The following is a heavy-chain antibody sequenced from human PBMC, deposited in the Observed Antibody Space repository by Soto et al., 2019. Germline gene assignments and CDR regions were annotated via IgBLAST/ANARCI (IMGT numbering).Heavy chain of an antibody. CDR1: GFTFSSYG. CDR3: AKDWAQLCSSTSCYK. CDR2: ISYDGSNK. J-gene: IGHJ4*02. V-gene: IGHV3-30*18. Sequence: GGSLRLSCAASGFTFSSYGMHWFRQAPCKGLEGVAVISYDGSNKYYADSVKGRFTISRDNSKNTLYLQMNSLRAEDTAVYYCAKDWAQLCSSTSCYKWGQGTLVTVSS. D-gene: IGHD2-2*02.